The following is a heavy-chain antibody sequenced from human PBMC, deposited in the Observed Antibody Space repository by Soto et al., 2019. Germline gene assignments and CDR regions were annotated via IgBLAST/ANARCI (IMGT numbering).Heavy chain of an antibody. CDR3: ARAQAQPGYFSGGRCHGSDYYYGMDV. V-gene: IGHV3-48*02. Sequence: EVQLVQSGGGLGQPGGSLTLYCAASGFTFRDYSMSWVRQAPGKGLEWLSFISTFGNTIFYADSVKGRFTVSRDNARNSLHLQMNSLRDEHTATYFCARAQAQPGYFSGGRCHGSDYYYGMDVWGQGTTVTVPS. CDR1: GFTFRDYS. CDR2: ISTFGNTI. J-gene: IGHJ6*02. D-gene: IGHD2-15*01.